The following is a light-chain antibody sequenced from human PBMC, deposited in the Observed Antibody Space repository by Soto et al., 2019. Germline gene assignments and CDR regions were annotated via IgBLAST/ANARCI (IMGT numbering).Light chain of an antibody. CDR3: QQLNSYPVT. CDR2: AAS. J-gene: IGKJ1*01. CDR1: QGIRSY. Sequence: DIPLTQSPSFLSASAGDRVTITCRASQGIRSYLAWYQQKPGRAPQLLIYAASTLQSGVPSRFSGSGSGTEFTLTISSLQPADFATYYCQQLNSYPVTFGQGTKVEIK. V-gene: IGKV1-9*01.